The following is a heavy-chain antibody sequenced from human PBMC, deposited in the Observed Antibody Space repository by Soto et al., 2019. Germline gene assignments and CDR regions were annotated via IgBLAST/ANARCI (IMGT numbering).Heavy chain of an antibody. J-gene: IGHJ4*02. V-gene: IGHV4-34*01. CDR1: GGSFSGYY. CDR3: ARGGIVVVPAAMRSWNY. Sequence: SETLSLTCAVYGGSFSGYYWSWIRQPPGKGLEWIGEINHSGSTNYNPSLKSRVTISVDTSKNQFSLKLSSVTAADTAVYYCARGGIVVVPAAMRSWNYWGQGTLVTVSS. CDR2: INHSGST. D-gene: IGHD2-2*01.